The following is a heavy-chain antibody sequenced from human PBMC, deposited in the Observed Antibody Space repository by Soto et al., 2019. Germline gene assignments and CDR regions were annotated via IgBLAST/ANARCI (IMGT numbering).Heavy chain of an antibody. V-gene: IGHV1-18*01. CDR2: ISAYNGNT. D-gene: IGHD6-19*01. CDR1: GYTFTSYG. Sequence: ASVKVSCKASGYTFTSYGISWVRQAPGQGLEWMGWISAYNGNTNYAQKLQARVTMTTDTSTSTAYMELRSLRSDDTAVYYCARVLPYSSGWYPFDYWGQGTLVTVS. CDR3: ARVLPYSSGWYPFDY. J-gene: IGHJ4*02.